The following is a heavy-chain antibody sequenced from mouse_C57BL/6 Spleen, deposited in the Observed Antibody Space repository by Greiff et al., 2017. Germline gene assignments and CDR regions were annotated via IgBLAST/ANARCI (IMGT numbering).Heavy chain of an antibody. V-gene: IGHV1-82*01. CDR2: IYPGDGDT. J-gene: IGHJ1*03. CDR3: ARLDYYSNYDGYFDV. Sequence: QVQLQQSGPELVKPGASVKISCKASGYAFSSSWMNWVKQRPGTGLEWIGRIYPGDGDTNYNGKFKGKATLTADKSSSTAYMQLSSLTSDDSAVDFCARLDYYSNYDGYFDVWGTGTTVTVSA. CDR1: GYAFSSSW. D-gene: IGHD2-5*01.